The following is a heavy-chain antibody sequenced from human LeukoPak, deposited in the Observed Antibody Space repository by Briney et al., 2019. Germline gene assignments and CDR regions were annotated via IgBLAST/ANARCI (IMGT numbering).Heavy chain of an antibody. J-gene: IGHJ1*01. V-gene: IGHV3-23*01. CDR2: ISGSGGST. Sequence: PGGSLRLSCAASGFTFSSYAMSWVRQVPGKGLEWVSAISGSGGSTYYADSVKGRFTISRDNSKNTLYLQMNSLRAEDTAVYYCAKGSGDSSGYYYEEYFQHWGQGTLVTVSS. D-gene: IGHD3-22*01. CDR1: GFTFSSYA. CDR3: AKGSGDSSGYYYEEYFQH.